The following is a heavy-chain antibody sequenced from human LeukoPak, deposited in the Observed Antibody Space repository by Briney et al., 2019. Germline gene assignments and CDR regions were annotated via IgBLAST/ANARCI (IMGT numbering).Heavy chain of an antibody. J-gene: IGHJ3*02. D-gene: IGHD3-22*01. Sequence: SETLSLSCTVSGGSISSGSYYWSWIRQPAGKGLEWIGRIYTSGSTNYNPSLKSRVTISVDTSKNQFSLKLSSVTAADTAVYYCARDDDSSGYYFYAFDIWGQGTMVTVSS. CDR1: GGSISSGSYY. CDR2: IYTSGST. CDR3: ARDDDSSGYYFYAFDI. V-gene: IGHV4-61*02.